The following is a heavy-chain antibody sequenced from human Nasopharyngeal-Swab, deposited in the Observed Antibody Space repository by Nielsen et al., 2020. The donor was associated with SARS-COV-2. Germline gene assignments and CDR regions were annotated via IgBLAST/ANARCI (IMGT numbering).Heavy chain of an antibody. D-gene: IGHD6-13*01. CDR2: IRHNGGT. J-gene: IGHJ4*02. CDR3: AKEDDVAAPRHLDY. V-gene: IGHV3-23*01. Sequence: ESLKISCAASGFIFSSYAMSWVRQAPGKGLEWVSGIRHNGGTFYADSVKGRFTISRDNSKNTLYLQMNGLRAEDTAVYYCAKEDDVAAPRHLDYWGQGTLVTVSS. CDR1: GFIFSSYA.